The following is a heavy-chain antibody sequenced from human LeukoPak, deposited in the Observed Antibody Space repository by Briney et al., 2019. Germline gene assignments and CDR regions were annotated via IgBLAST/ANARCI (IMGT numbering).Heavy chain of an antibody. J-gene: IGHJ3*02. V-gene: IGHV3-9*01. CDR2: INWNSGYI. CDR3: ARAVSTVVTPDDAFDI. CDR1: GFTFGEYA. Sequence: GGSLRLSCAASGFTFGEYAMHWVRQVPGKGLEWVSSINWNSGYIVYEDSVKGRFTVSRDNAKNSLYLQMNSLRAEDTAVYYCARAVSTVVTPDDAFDIWGQGTMVTVSS. D-gene: IGHD4-23*01.